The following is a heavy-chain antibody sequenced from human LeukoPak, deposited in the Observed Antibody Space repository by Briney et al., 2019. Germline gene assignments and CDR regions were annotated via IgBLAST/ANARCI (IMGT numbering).Heavy chain of an antibody. V-gene: IGHV3-23*01. Sequence: GGSLRLSCAASGFTFSTYAMSWVRQAPGKGLQWVLAISGSGGVTYYADSVKGRFTISRDNSKNTLYLQMNSLRAEDTAVYYCARETLGWFGELSPTFDYWGQGTLVTVSS. CDR2: ISGSGGVT. CDR1: GFTFSTYA. D-gene: IGHD3-10*01. CDR3: ARETLGWFGELSPTFDY. J-gene: IGHJ4*02.